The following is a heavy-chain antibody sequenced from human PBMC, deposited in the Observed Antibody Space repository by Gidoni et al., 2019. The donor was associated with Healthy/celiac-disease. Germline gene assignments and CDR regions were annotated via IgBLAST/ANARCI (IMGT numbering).Heavy chain of an antibody. CDR2: IRGSGGST. CDR1: GFTFSSYA. V-gene: IGHV3-23*01. Sequence: EVQLLESGGGLVQPGGSLRLSCAASGFTFSSYAMSWVRQAPGKGLEWVAAIRGSGGSTYYADAVKGRFTISRDNSKNTLYLQMNSLRAEETAVYYCAKDNRHNPGDYFDYWGQGTLVTVSS. D-gene: IGHD1-20*01. J-gene: IGHJ4*02. CDR3: AKDNRHNPGDYFDY.